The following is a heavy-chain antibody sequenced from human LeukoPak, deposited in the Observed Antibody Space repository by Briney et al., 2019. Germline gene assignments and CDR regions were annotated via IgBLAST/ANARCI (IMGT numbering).Heavy chain of an antibody. J-gene: IGHJ4*02. D-gene: IGHD4-17*01. CDR1: GFTFSSYW. CDR3: ARESYGDYAYYFDY. Sequence: GGSLRLSCAASGFTFSSYWMSWVRQAPGKGLEWVANIKQDGSEKYYVDSVKGRFTISRDNAKNSLYLQMNSLRAEDTAVYYCARESYGDYAYYFDYWGQGTLVTVSS. CDR2: IKQDGSEK. V-gene: IGHV3-7*01.